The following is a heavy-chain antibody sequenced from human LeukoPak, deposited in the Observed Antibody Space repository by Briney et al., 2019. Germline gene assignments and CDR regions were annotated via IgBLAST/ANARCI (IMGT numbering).Heavy chain of an antibody. V-gene: IGHV4-34*01. CDR3: AREGGSESYYSHY. D-gene: IGHD3-10*01. CDR2: INHSGST. Sequence: SETLSLTCAVYGGSLSGYYWSWIRQPPGKGLEWIGEINHSGSTNYNPSLKSRVTISVDTSKNQFSLKLSSVTAADTAVYYCAREGGSESYYSHYWGQGTLVTVSS. J-gene: IGHJ4*02. CDR1: GGSLSGYY.